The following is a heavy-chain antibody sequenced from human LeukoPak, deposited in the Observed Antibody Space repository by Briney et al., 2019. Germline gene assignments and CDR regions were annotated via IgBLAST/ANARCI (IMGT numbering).Heavy chain of an antibody. D-gene: IGHD3-22*01. CDR3: AREGTYYDSSGYYF. J-gene: IGHJ4*02. Sequence: VASVKVSCKASGGTFSSYAISWVRQAPGQGLEWMGGIIPIFGTANYAQKFQGRVTITADESTSTAYMELSSLRSEDTAVYYCAREGTYYDSSGYYFWGQGTLVTVSS. V-gene: IGHV1-69*13. CDR2: IIPIFGTA. CDR1: GGTFSSYA.